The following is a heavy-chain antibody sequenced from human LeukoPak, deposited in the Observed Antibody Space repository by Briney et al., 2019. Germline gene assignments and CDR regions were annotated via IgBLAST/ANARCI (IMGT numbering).Heavy chain of an antibody. CDR1: GGSISSYY. CDR3: ARQAVGIVYYMDV. V-gene: IGHV4-59*01. CDR2: IYYSGST. J-gene: IGHJ6*03. Sequence: SETLSLTCTVSGGSISSYYWSWIRQPPGKGLEWIGYIYYSGSTNYNPSLKSRVTISVDTSKNQFSLKLSSVTAADTAVYYCARQAVGIVYYMDVWGKGTTVTVSS. D-gene: IGHD1-26*01.